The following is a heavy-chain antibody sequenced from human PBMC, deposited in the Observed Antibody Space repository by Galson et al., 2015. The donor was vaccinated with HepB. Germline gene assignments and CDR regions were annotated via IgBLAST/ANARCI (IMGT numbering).Heavy chain of an antibody. CDR2: IRYDGSNK. CDR3: AKDRYSGSYNLPVFDY. D-gene: IGHD1-26*01. J-gene: IGHJ4*02. V-gene: IGHV3-30*02. CDR1: GFTFSSYG. Sequence: SLRLSCAASGFTFSSYGMHWVRQAPGKGLEWVAFIRYDGSNKYYADSVKGRFTISRDNSKNTLYLQMNSLRAEDTAVYYCAKDRYSGSYNLPVFDYWGQGTLVTVSS.